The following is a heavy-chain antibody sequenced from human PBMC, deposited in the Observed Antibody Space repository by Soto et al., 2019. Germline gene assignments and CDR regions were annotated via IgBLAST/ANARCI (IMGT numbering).Heavy chain of an antibody. CDR3: AGSTGWYWFDP. CDR2: IHYSGRT. D-gene: IGHD6-19*01. J-gene: IGHJ5*02. CDR1: GGSTSSYY. V-gene: IGHV4-59*08. Sequence: QVQLQESGPGLVRPSETLSLTCTVSGGSTSSYYWSWIRQPPGKGLEWIASIHYSGRTNYNPSLKSRVTVSVDTSKNQFSLKLNSVTAADTAVYYCAGSTGWYWFDPRGQGTLVTVSS.